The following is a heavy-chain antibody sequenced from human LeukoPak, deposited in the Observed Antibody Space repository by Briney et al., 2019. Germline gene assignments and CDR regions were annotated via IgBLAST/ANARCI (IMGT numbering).Heavy chain of an antibody. J-gene: IGHJ4*02. CDR2: IIPIFGTA. CDR3: AREVYSYGYARFDY. D-gene: IGHD5-18*01. V-gene: IGHV1-69*05. CDR1: GGTSSSYA. Sequence: SVKVSCKASGGTSSSYAISWVRQAPGQGLEWMGRIIPIFGTANYAQKFQGRVTITTDESTSTAYMELSSLRSEDTAVYYCAREVYSYGYARFDYWGQGTLVTVSS.